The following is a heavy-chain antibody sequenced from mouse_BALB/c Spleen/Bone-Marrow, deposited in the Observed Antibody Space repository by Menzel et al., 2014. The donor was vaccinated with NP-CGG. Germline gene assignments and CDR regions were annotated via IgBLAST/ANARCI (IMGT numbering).Heavy chain of an antibody. Sequence: VQQSGAELVKPGASVKLSCTASGFNIKDTYMHWVRQRPEQGLEWIGRIDPANGNTKYDPKFQGKATITADTSSNTAYLQLSSLTSEDTAVYYCAGASYYAMDCWGQGTSVTVSS. J-gene: IGHJ4*01. CDR3: AGASYYAMDC. CDR2: IDPANGNT. V-gene: IGHV14-3*02. CDR1: GFNIKDTY.